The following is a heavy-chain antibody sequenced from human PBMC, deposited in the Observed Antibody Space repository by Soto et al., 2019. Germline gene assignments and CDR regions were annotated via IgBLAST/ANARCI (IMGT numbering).Heavy chain of an antibody. V-gene: IGHV3-21*01. CDR1: GFTFSSYS. Sequence: GGSLILSCAASGFTFSSYSMNWVRQAPGKGLEWVSSISSSSSYIYYADSVKGRFAISRDNAKNSLYLQMNSLRAEDTAVYYCARDRASGSFDYWGQGTLVTSPQ. J-gene: IGHJ4*02. D-gene: IGHD3-10*01. CDR3: ARDRASGSFDY. CDR2: ISSSSSYI.